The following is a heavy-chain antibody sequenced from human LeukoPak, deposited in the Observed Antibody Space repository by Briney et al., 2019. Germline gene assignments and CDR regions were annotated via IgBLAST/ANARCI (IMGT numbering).Heavy chain of an antibody. V-gene: IGHV1-2*02. CDR2: INPNRGGT. D-gene: IGHD6-19*01. CDR3: ARVDDSGWYIWRDY. CDR1: GYTFTGYY. J-gene: IGHJ4*02. Sequence: ASVKVSCKDSGYTFTGYYMHWVREAPGQGLEWMGWINPNRGGTNYAQKFQGRVTMTRDTSISTTYMELSRLRSDDTAVYDCARVDDSGWYIWRDYWGQGTLVTVSS.